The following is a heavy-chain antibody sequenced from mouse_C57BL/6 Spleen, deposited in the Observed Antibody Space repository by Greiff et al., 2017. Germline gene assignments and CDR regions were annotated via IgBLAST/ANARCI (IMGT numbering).Heavy chain of an antibody. D-gene: IGHD2-3*01. J-gene: IGHJ3*01. Sequence: EVKLMESGGGLVKPGGSLKLSCAASGFTFSSYAMSWVRQTPEKRLEWVATISDGGSYTYYPDNVKGRFTISRDNAKNNLYLQMSHLKSEDTAMYYCARESIYDGYFYWGQGTLVTVSA. CDR2: ISDGGSYT. CDR1: GFTFSSYA. CDR3: ARESIYDGYFY. V-gene: IGHV5-4*01.